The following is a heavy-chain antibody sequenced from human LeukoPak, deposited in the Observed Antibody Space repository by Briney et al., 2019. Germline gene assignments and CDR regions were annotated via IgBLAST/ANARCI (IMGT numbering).Heavy chain of an antibody. D-gene: IGHD6-13*01. CDR2: IRGSGGST. Sequence: PGGTLRLSCEASGFTFSRYGMSWVRQAPGKGLEWVSAIRGSGGSTYYADSVKGRFTISRDNSKNTLYLQMNSLRAEDTAVYYCAKSSSSWTTASWGQGTLVTVSS. V-gene: IGHV3-23*01. CDR3: AKSSSSWTTAS. CDR1: GFTFSRYG. J-gene: IGHJ4*02.